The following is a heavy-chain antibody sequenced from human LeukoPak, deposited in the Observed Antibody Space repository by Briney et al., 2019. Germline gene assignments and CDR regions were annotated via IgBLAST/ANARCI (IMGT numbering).Heavy chain of an antibody. Sequence: GGSLRLSCAASGFTFSSYAMSWVRQAPGKGLEWVSAISGSGGSTYYADSVKGRFTISRDNSKNTLYLQMNSLRAEDTAVYYCAKDRRIQLWPRDAFDIWGQGTMVTVSS. V-gene: IGHV3-23*01. CDR3: AKDRRIQLWPRDAFDI. D-gene: IGHD5-18*01. CDR1: GFTFSSYA. J-gene: IGHJ3*02. CDR2: ISGSGGST.